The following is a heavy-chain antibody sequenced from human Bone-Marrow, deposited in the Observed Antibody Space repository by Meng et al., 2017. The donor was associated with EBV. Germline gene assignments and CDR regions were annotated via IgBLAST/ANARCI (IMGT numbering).Heavy chain of an antibody. CDR3: ASESGRGYTPDY. D-gene: IGHD3-10*01. CDR1: GGTFNSDA. CDR2: LIPMFGAP. V-gene: IGHV1-69*01. J-gene: IGHJ4*02. Sequence: QVQVVQSGAEVKKPGSSVKVSCKTSGGTFNSDAISWVRQAPGQGLEWMGGLIPMFGAPNYAQKFQGRVTIIADESTSTHSMELSSLRSEDTAIYYCASESGRGYTPDYWGQGTLVTVSS.